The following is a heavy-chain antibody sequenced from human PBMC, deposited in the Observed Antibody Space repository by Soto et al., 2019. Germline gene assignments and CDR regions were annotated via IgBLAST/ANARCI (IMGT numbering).Heavy chain of an antibody. V-gene: IGHV3-30-3*01. J-gene: IGHJ4*02. CDR2: ISYDGSNK. CDR3: PPTLGITSFAY. D-gene: IGHD7-27*01. CDR1: GFTFSSYA. Sequence: QVQLVESGGGVVQPGRSLRLSCAASGFTFSSYAMHWVRQAPGKGLEWVAVISYDGSNKYYADSVKGRFTISRDNSKNTLYLQMNSLRAEDTAVYYCPPTLGITSFAYWGQGTLVTVSS.